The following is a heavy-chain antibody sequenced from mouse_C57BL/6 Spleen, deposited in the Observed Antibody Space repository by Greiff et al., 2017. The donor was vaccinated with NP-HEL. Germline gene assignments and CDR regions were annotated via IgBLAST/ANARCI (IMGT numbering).Heavy chain of an antibody. CDR1: GFTFSDYG. J-gene: IGHJ4*01. Sequence: EVKLMESGGGLVKPGGSLKLSCAASGFTFSDYGMHWVRQAPEKGLEWVAYISSGSSTIYYADTVKGRFTISRDNAKNTLFLQMTSLRSEDTAMYYCATGSWDAMDYWGQGTSVTVSS. CDR2: ISSGSSTI. D-gene: IGHD1-1*02. CDR3: ATGSWDAMDY. V-gene: IGHV5-17*01.